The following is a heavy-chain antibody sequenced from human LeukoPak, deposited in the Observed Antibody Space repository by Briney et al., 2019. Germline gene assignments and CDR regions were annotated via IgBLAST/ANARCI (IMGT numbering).Heavy chain of an antibody. CDR2: IYYSGST. CDR3: ARDQDWDLQSLRYFNY. V-gene: IGHV4-61*01. CDR1: GVSVNSGPYY. D-gene: IGHD1-26*01. J-gene: IGHJ4*02. Sequence: SETLSLTCTVSGVSVNSGPYYWSWIRQPPGKGLEWIGYIYYSGSTNYNPSLESRVTISIDTSKNQFSLKLSSVTAADTAVYYCARDQDWDLQSLRYFNYWGQGTLVTVSS.